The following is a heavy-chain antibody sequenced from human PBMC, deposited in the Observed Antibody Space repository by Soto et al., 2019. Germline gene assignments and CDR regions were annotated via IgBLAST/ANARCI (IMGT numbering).Heavy chain of an antibody. CDR2: ISAYNGNT. Sequence: ASVKVSCKASGYTFTSYGISWVRQAPGQGLEWMGWISAYNGNTNYAQKLQGRVTMTTDTSTSTAYMELRSLRSDDTAVYYCARILYIVVVPAANEWSVDYWGQGTLVTVSS. V-gene: IGHV1-18*01. D-gene: IGHD2-2*01. CDR3: ARILYIVVVPAANEWSVDY. CDR1: GYTFTSYG. J-gene: IGHJ4*02.